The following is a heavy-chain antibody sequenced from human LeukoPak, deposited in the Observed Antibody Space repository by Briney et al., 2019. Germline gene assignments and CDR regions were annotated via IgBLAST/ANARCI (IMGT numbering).Heavy chain of an antibody. CDR1: GYSFTSYW. CDR2: IYPGDSDT. CDR3: ARHSIAVAGESYYYYMDV. Sequence: GESLKISCKGSGYSFTSYWIGWARQMPGKGLEWMGIIYPGDSDTRYSPSFQGQVTISADKSISTAHLQWSSLKASDTAMYYCARHSIAVAGESYYYYMDVWGKGTTVTVSS. J-gene: IGHJ6*03. V-gene: IGHV5-51*01. D-gene: IGHD6-19*01.